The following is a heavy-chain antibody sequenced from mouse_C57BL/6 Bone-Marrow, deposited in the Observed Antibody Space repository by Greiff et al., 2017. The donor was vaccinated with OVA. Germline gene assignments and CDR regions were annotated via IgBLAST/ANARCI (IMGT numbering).Heavy chain of an antibody. V-gene: IGHV3-6*01. Sequence: EVKLMESGPGLVKPSQSLSLTCSVTGYSITSGYYWNWIRQFPGNKLEWMGYISYDGSNNYHPSLKNRITITRDTSQNHFFLKLNPVTTEDTATYYCASPYGNYRYFDVWGTGTTVTVSS. CDR1: GYSITSGYY. D-gene: IGHD2-1*01. CDR2: ISYDGSN. CDR3: ASPYGNYRYFDV. J-gene: IGHJ1*03.